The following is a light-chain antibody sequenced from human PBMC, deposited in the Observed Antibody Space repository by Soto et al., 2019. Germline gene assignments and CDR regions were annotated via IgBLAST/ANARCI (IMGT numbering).Light chain of an antibody. Sequence: IVLTQSPATLALSPGESATIFCRASQSVSSYVLWYKKKPGQNPRLLIEDAYNRATGIPDRGSDSGAETDFTLIISSLEPEDFAVYYGQHRMNWPLTVGQGTRLEIK. CDR2: DAY. CDR3: QHRMNWPLT. J-gene: IGKJ5*01. CDR1: QSVSSY. V-gene: IGKV3-11*01.